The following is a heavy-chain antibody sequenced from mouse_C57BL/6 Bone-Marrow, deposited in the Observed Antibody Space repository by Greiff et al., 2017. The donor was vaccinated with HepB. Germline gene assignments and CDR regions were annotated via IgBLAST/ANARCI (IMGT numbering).Heavy chain of an antibody. CDR2: ISYDGSN. CDR1: GYSITSGYY. V-gene: IGHV3-6*01. Sequence: EVQLQQSGPGLVKPSQSLSLTCSVTGYSITSGYYWNWIRQFPGNKLEWMGYISYDGSNNYNPSLKNRISITRDTSKNQFFLKLNSVTTEDTATYYCARDGGPSDYWGQGTTLTVSS. CDR3: ARDGGPSDY. J-gene: IGHJ2*01.